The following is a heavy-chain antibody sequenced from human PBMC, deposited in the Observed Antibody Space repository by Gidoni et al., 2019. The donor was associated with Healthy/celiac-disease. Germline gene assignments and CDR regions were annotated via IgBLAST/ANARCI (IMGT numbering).Heavy chain of an antibody. CDR3: AKPSGSYQYYYYYGMDV. J-gene: IGHJ6*02. CDR2: ISGRGGST. Sequence: EVQLLESGGGLVQPGGSLRLSCAAYVFTFSSYAMIWVRQAPGKGLEWIAAISGRGGSTYYADSVKGRFTISRDNSKNTLYLQMNSLRAEDTDVYYCAKPSGSYQYYYYYGMDVWGQGTTVTVSS. CDR1: VFTFSSYA. V-gene: IGHV3-23*01. D-gene: IGHD1-26*01.